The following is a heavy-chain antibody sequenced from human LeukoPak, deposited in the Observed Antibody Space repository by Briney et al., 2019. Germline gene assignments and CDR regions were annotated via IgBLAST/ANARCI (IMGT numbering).Heavy chain of an antibody. D-gene: IGHD6-19*01. CDR3: AVAVADKPLGDY. Sequence: GASVKVSFKASGYTFTSYGISWVRQAPGQGLEWMGGIIPIFGTANYAQKFQGRVTITTDESTSTAYMELSSLRSEDTAVYYCAVAVADKPLGDYWGQGTLVTVSS. CDR2: IIPIFGTA. CDR1: GYTFTSYG. J-gene: IGHJ4*02. V-gene: IGHV1-69*05.